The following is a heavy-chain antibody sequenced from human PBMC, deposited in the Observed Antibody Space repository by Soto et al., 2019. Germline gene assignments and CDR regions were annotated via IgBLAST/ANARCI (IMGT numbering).Heavy chain of an antibody. J-gene: IGHJ3*02. CDR2: ISAYNGNT. Sequence: QVQLVQSGAEVKKPGASVKVSCKASGYTFTSYGISWVRQAPGQGLEWMGWISAYNGNTNYAQKLQGRVTMTTDTSTSTAYMELRSLRSDDTAVYYCARGRIPGTTPGEDGNDALDIWGQGTMVTVSS. V-gene: IGHV1-18*01. D-gene: IGHD1-7*01. CDR3: ARGRIPGTTPGEDGNDALDI. CDR1: GYTFTSYG.